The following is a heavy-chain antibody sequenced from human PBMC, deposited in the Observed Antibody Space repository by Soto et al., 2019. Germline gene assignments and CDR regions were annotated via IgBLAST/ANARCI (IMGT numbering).Heavy chain of an antibody. V-gene: IGHV3-30-3*01. D-gene: IGHD4-17*01. J-gene: IGHJ4*02. CDR1: GFTFSSYA. CDR3: ARDGTYGDLAVDY. Sequence: QVQLVESGGGVVQPGRSLRLSCAASGFTFSSYAMHWVRQAPGKGLEWVAVISYDGSNKYYADSVKGRFTISRDNSKNTLYLQMNSLRAEDTAVYYCARDGTYGDLAVDYWGQGTLVTVSS. CDR2: ISYDGSNK.